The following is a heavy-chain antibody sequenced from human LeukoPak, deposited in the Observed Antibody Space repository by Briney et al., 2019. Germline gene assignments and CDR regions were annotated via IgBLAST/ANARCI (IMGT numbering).Heavy chain of an antibody. J-gene: IGHJ4*02. CDR3: SRSGDFEDS. CDR1: GDSVSSKITA. V-gene: IGHV6-1*01. Sequence: SQTLSLTCAISGDSVSSKITAWNWIRQSPSRGLEWLGRTYYRSKRYYDYAVSMKSRITIKPDTSKNQFSLQLNSVTPEDTAVYYCSRSGDFEDSWGQGTLVTVSS. D-gene: IGHD4-17*01. CDR2: TYYRSKRYY.